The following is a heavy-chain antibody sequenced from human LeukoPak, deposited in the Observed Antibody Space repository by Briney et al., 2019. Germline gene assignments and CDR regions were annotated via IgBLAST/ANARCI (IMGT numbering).Heavy chain of an antibody. Sequence: SWIRQSPGKGLEWVSAISGSGGSTYYADSVKGRFTISRDNSKNTLYLQMNSLRAEDTAVYYCAKGGGSDAFDIWGQGTMVTVSS. D-gene: IGHD3-16*01. J-gene: IGHJ3*02. CDR3: AKGGGSDAFDI. CDR2: ISGSGGST. V-gene: IGHV3-23*01.